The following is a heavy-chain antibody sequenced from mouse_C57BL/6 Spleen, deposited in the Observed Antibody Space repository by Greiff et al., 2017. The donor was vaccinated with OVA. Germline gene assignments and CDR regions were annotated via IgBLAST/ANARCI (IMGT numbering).Heavy chain of an antibody. Sequence: VQLQQPGAELVKPGASVKLSCKASGYTFTSYWMQWVKQRPGQGLEWIGEIDPSDSYTNYNQKFKGKATLTVDTSSSTAYMQLSSLTSEDSAVYYCARKGQGGGAMDYWGQGTSVTVSS. V-gene: IGHV1-50*01. CDR3: ARKGQGGGAMDY. CDR2: IDPSDSYT. J-gene: IGHJ4*01. D-gene: IGHD3-3*01. CDR1: GYTFTSYW.